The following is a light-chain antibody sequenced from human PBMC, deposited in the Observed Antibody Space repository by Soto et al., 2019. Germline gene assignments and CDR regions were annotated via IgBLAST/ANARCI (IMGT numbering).Light chain of an antibody. V-gene: IGKV1-39*01. CDR3: QQSYSSPPT. Sequence: DIQMTQSPSSLSASVGDRVTITCRASQSITRYLSWYQLKPGKAPSLLIYTSSTLQGGVPARFSGSGSGTDFTLTISRLQPEDFVFYYCQQSYSSPPTFGQGTMVEIK. CDR2: TSS. CDR1: QSITRY. J-gene: IGKJ1*01.